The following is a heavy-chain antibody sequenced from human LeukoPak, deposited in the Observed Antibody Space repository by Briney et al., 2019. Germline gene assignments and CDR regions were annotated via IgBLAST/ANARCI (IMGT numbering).Heavy chain of an antibody. CDR3: ARDLSGTYQIDY. CDR2: MNPNSGGT. D-gene: IGHD3-10*01. Sequence: ASVKVSCKASGYTFTDYYMHWVRQAPGQGLEWMGWMNPNSGGTNYPQKFQGRVTMTRDTSINTAYMELSRLRSDDTAVYYRARDLSGTYQIDYRGQGTLVTVSS. V-gene: IGHV1-2*02. CDR1: GYTFTDYY. J-gene: IGHJ4*02.